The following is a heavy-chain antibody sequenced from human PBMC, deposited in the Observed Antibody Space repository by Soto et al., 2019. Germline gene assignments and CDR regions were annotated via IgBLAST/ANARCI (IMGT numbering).Heavy chain of an antibody. CDR1: VGSFSGYY. J-gene: IGHJ4*02. CDR2: IYYSGST. CDR3: ARHLSSSFNYFDY. V-gene: IGHV4-34*01. Sequence: PSETLSVSCAVYVGSFSGYYWSWIRQPPGKGLEWIGSIYYSGSTYYNPSLKSRVTISVDTSKNQFSLKLSSVTAADTAVYYCARHLSSSFNYFDYWGQGTLVTVSS. D-gene: IGHD6-13*01.